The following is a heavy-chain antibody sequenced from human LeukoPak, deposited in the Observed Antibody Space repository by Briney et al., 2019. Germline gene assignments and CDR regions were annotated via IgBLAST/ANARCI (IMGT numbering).Heavy chain of an antibody. Sequence: ASVKVSCKAPGYTFTSYDINWVRQATGQGLEWMGWMNPNSGNTGYAQKFQGRVTITRNTSISTAYMELSSLRSEDTAVYYCARKIYDFWSGYYTGAFDYWGQGTLVTVSS. V-gene: IGHV1-8*03. CDR3: ARKIYDFWSGYYTGAFDY. J-gene: IGHJ4*02. D-gene: IGHD3-3*01. CDR1: GYTFTSYD. CDR2: MNPNSGNT.